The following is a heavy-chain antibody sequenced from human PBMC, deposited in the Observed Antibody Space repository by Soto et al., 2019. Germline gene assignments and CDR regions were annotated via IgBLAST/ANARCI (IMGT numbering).Heavy chain of an antibody. V-gene: IGHV3-23*01. J-gene: IGHJ4*02. Sequence: EVQLLESGGDLVQPGGSLRLSCAASGFIFSNYAMTWVRQAPGKGPEWVSTFTSGGSTYYRDTVKGRFTISRDNSKNTLYLQTNSLRAEDTAVYYCARADKYNSQSSGWANLFDYWGQGTLVTVSS. D-gene: IGHD6-19*01. CDR2: FTSGGST. CDR1: GFIFSNYA. CDR3: ARADKYNSQSSGWANLFDY.